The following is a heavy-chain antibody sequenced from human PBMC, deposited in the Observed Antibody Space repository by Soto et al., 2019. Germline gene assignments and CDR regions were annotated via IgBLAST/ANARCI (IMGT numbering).Heavy chain of an antibody. CDR3: ARGLSDGDYAVYYFDY. V-gene: IGHV4-30-4*01. J-gene: IGHJ4*02. CDR1: GGSISSGDYY. CDR2: IYYSGST. Sequence: SETLSLTCTVSGGSISSGDYYWSWIRQPPGKGLEWIGYIYYSGSTYYNPSLKSRVTISVDTSKNQFSLKLSSVTAADTAVYYCARGLSDGDYAVYYFDYWGQGTLVTVSS. D-gene: IGHD4-17*01.